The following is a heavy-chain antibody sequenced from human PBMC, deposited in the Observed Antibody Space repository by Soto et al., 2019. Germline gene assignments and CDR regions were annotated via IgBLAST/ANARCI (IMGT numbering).Heavy chain of an antibody. V-gene: IGHV4-61*01. CDR2: IHYSGST. Sequence: SETLSLTCTVSGGSGSGDSHYWTWIRHAPGKGWEGIGYIHYSGSTNYNPSLKSRVTSSVDTSKNQFSLKMSSVTAADTAVYYCARELAAGYYGMDLWGQGTPVPVS. CDR3: ARELAAGYYGMDL. J-gene: IGHJ6*02. D-gene: IGHD6-13*01. CDR1: GGSGSGDSHY.